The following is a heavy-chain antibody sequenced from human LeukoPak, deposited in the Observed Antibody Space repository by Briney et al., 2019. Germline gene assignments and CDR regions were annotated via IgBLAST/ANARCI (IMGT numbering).Heavy chain of an antibody. CDR2: ISSSGSTI. CDR1: GFTFSSYE. J-gene: IGHJ6*03. CDR3: AKNGDRGAYCTGGTCYPYFYYYVDV. Sequence: GGSLRLSCAASGFTFSSYEMNWVRQAPGKGLEWVSYISSSGSTIYYADSVKGRFTISRDNSKNTLYLQMNSLRAEDTAIYYCAKNGDRGAYCTGGTCYPYFYYYVDVWSKGTTVTI. D-gene: IGHD2-15*01. V-gene: IGHV3-48*03.